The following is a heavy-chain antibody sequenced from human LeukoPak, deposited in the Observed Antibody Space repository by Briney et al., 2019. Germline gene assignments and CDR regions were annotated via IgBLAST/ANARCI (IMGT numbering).Heavy chain of an antibody. Sequence: PSETLSLTCTVSGGSITSINYYWGWIRQPPGKGLEWIGSIYYSGSTYYNPSLKSRVTISVDTSKNQFSLKLSSVTAADTAVYYCARDVVAAVGSFDYWGQGTQVTVSS. CDR1: GGSITSINYY. V-gene: IGHV4-39*07. CDR3: ARDVVAAVGSFDY. CDR2: IYYSGST. D-gene: IGHD2-2*01. J-gene: IGHJ4*02.